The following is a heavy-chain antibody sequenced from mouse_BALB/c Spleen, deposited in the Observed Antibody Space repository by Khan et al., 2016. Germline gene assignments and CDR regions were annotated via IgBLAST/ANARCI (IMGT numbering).Heavy chain of an antibody. J-gene: IGHJ3*01. Sequence: QIQLVQSGPELKKPGETVKISCKASGYTFTDYSIHWVKQAPGKGLKWMGWINTETGEPTYADDFKGRFAFSLETSASTAYLQINNLKNEDTVTXFCARPWLRRAGFAYWGQGTLVTVPA. CDR1: GYTFTDYS. D-gene: IGHD2-2*01. CDR3: ARPWLRRAGFAY. CDR2: INTETGEP. V-gene: IGHV9-2-1*01.